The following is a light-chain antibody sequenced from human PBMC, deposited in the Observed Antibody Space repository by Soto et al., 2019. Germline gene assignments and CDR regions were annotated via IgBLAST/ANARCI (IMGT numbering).Light chain of an antibody. J-gene: IGKJ4*01. CDR2: GAS. CDR1: QNVRFW. CDR3: QQSHSFPPT. Sequence: IQMTQSPSSVSASIGDRVTITCRASQNVRFWLAWYQQQPGKAPKALIRGASSLQPGVPSRFSGSGSGTDFTLTIISLQPEDFATYYCQQSHSFPPTFGGGTKVDIK. V-gene: IGKV1D-12*01.